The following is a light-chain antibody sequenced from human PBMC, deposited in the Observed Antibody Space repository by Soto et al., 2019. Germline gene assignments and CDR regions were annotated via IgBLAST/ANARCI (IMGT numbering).Light chain of an antibody. CDR3: AAWDDSLSGPV. CDR2: EDN. Sequence: NFMLTQPHSVSESPGKTVTISCTRSSGSIASNYVQWYQQRPGSAPTPVIYEDNERPSGVPDRFSGSKSGTSASLAISGLRSEDEADYYCAAWDDSLSGPVFGGGTQLTVL. V-gene: IGLV6-57*04. J-gene: IGLJ2*01. CDR1: SGSIASNY.